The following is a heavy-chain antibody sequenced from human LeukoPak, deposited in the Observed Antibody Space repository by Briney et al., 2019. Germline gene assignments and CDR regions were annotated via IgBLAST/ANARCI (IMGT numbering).Heavy chain of an antibody. CDR1: GFTFSDYY. CDR3: ARDQAGIAVAGTPWYYYGMDV. V-gene: IGHV3-11*06. D-gene: IGHD6-19*01. J-gene: IGHJ6*04. Sequence: GVSLRLSCAPSGFTFSDYYMSWIRQAPGKGLEWFSYISSSSSYTNYADSVKGRFTISRDNTKNSLYLQMNSLRAEDTAVYYCARDQAGIAVAGTPWYYYGMDVWGKGTTVTVSS. CDR2: ISSSSSYT.